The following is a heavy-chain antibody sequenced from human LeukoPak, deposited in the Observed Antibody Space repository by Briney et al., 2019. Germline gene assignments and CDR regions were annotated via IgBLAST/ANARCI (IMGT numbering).Heavy chain of an antibody. Sequence: PGGSLRLSCAASGFTFSDHYMDWVRQAPGKGLEWVGRSKNKANSYITQYAAFVQGRFTISRDDSKNSLYLQINSLKTEDTAVYYCARDDSGQGDYRGQGTLVTVSS. CDR1: GFTFSDHY. D-gene: IGHD5-12*01. V-gene: IGHV3-72*01. J-gene: IGHJ4*02. CDR2: SKNKANSYIT. CDR3: ARDDSGQGDY.